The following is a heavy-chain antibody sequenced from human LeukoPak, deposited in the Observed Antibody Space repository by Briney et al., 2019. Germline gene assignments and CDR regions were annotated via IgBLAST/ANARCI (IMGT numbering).Heavy chain of an antibody. Sequence: SETLSLTCTVSGYSISSGYYWGWVRQPPGKGLEWIGSIYHSGSTYYNPSLKSRVTISVDTSKNQFSLKLSSVTAADTAVYYCARDRSVYGGNPDYWGQGTLVTVSS. V-gene: IGHV4-38-2*02. D-gene: IGHD4-23*01. CDR2: IYHSGST. CDR3: ARDRSVYGGNPDY. CDR1: GYSISSGYY. J-gene: IGHJ4*02.